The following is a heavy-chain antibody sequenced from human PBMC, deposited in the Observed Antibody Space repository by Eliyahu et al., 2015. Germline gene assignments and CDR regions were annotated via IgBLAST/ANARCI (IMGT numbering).Heavy chain of an antibody. J-gene: IGHJ4*02. CDR2: IIPILGTA. CDR1: GGTFSNYA. CDR3: ARVSADSSGYYRGAYDY. D-gene: IGHD3-22*01. Sequence: KKPGSSVKVSCKASGGTFSNYAIXWVRQAPGQGLEWMGGIIPILGTAKYAQKLQGRVTITADKYTTTANMELSGLRSEDTAVYYCARVSADSSGYYRGAYDYWGQGTLVTVSS. V-gene: IGHV1-69*06.